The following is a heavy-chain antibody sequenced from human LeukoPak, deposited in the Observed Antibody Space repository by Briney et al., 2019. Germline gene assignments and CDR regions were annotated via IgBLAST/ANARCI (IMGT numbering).Heavy chain of an antibody. CDR2: INPNSGVT. V-gene: IGHV1-2*02. Sequence: GASVKVSCKASGYTFTGYYMHWVQQAPGQGLEWMGWINPNSGVTNYAQKFQGRVTMTRDTSISTAYMELSRLRSDDTAVYYCARDLGPYYYYGMDVWGQGTTVTVSS. J-gene: IGHJ6*02. CDR3: ARDLGPYYYYGMDV. CDR1: GYTFTGYY.